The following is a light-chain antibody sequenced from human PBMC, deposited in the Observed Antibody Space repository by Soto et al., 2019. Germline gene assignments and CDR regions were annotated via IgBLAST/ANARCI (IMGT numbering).Light chain of an antibody. J-gene: IGLJ2*01. CDR2: DVS. Sequence: QSALTQPRSVSGSPGQSVTISCTGTSSDVGGYNYVSWYQQHPGKAPKLMIYDVSNRPSGVPDRFSGSKSGNMASLTISGLQAEDEADYYCCSYEGSYTLVFGGGTKLTVL. CDR3: CSYEGSYTLV. CDR1: SSDVGGYNY. V-gene: IGLV2-11*01.